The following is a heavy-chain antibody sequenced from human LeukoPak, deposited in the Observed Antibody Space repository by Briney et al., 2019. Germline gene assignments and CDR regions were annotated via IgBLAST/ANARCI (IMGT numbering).Heavy chain of an antibody. V-gene: IGHV1-2*02. J-gene: IGHJ4*02. CDR2: INPNSGGT. Sequence: ASVKVSCKASGYTFTGYYMHWVRQAPGQGLEWMGWINPNSGGTNYAQKFQGRVTMTRDTSISTAYMELSRLRSDDTAVYYCAGDLITYYYDSSGYSFDYWGQGTLVTVSS. CDR1: GYTFTGYY. CDR3: AGDLITYYYDSSGYSFDY. D-gene: IGHD3-22*01.